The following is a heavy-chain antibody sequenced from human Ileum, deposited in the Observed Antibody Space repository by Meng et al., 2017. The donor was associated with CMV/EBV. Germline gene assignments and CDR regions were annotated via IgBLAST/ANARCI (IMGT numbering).Heavy chain of an antibody. CDR1: GFTFSSYA. J-gene: IGHJ5*02. CDR2: ISGSGGST. V-gene: IGHV3-23*04. CDR3: AKGGRFPLRGIFDP. D-gene: IGHD3-10*01. Sequence: VQLVGAGGGVGQTGGSLRLSRAASGFTFSSYAMSWVRQAPGKGLEWVSAISGSGGSTYYADSVKGRFTISRDNSKNTLYLQMNSLRAEDTAVYYCAKGGRFPLRGIFDPWGQGTLVTVSS.